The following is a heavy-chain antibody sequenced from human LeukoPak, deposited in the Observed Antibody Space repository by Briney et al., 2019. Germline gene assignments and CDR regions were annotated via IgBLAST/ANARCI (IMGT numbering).Heavy chain of an antibody. V-gene: IGHV4-59*01. CDR1: GASINNYY. D-gene: IGHD4-17*01. J-gene: IGHJ4*02. Sequence: SETLSLTCTVSGASINNYYWTWIRRSPGKGLEWIGYIHSTGSTNYNFSLRRRVIMSVDKSKNQFSLNLSSVTAADTAVYYCVRDEKGDYNFDYWGQGTLVTVSS. CDR3: VRDEKGDYNFDY. CDR2: IHSTGST.